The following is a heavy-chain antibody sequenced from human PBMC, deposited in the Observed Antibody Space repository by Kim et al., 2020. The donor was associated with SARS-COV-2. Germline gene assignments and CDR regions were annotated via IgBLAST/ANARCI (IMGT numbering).Heavy chain of an antibody. CDR3: ARDLSGSDDL. D-gene: IGHD5-12*01. J-gene: IGHJ5*02. Sequence: GGSLRLSCAASGLTFSKYWMHWVRQVPGEGLVWVSRSNEDGSITNYADSVRGRFTISRDNARSTLYLQMNSLGAEDTALYYCARDLSGSDDLWGQGTLVT. CDR2: SNEDGSIT. CDR1: GLTFSKYW. V-gene: IGHV3-74*01.